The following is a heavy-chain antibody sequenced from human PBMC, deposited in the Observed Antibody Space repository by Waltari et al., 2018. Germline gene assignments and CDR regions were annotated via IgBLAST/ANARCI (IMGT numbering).Heavy chain of an antibody. CDR3: ARDAFRFLDF. CDR1: GGTFSSYA. D-gene: IGHD3-3*01. V-gene: IGHV1-69*14. Sequence: QVQLVQSGAEVKKPGSSVKVSCKASGGTFSSYAISWVRQAPGQGLEWMGGIIPIFGTANYAQKFQGRVTITADKSTSTAYMELRGLRADDTALYFCARDAFRFLDFWGQGTLVTVSS. CDR2: IIPIFGTA. J-gene: IGHJ4*02.